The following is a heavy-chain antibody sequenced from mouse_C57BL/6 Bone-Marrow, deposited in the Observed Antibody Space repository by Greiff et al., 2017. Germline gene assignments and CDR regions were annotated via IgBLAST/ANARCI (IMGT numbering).Heavy chain of an antibody. CDR1: GFTFSSYG. CDR2: ISSGGSYT. CDR3: ARLGSSSFAY. Sequence: EVQGVESGGDLVKPGGSLKLSCAASGFTFSSYGMSWVRQTPDKRLEWVATISSGGSYTYYPDSVKGRFTISRDNAKNTLYLQMSSPKSEDTAMYYCARLGSSSFAYWGQGTLVTVSA. V-gene: IGHV5-6*01. J-gene: IGHJ3*01. D-gene: IGHD1-1*01.